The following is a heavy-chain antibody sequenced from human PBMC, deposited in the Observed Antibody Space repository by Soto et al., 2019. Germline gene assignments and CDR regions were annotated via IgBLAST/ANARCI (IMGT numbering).Heavy chain of an antibody. J-gene: IGHJ4*02. CDR1: GGTSTIYT. V-gene: IGHV1-69*08. CDR2: IVPLLGIT. CDR3: ATEKFGAWRVGVSD. D-gene: IGHD1-26*01. Sequence: QVPLVQYGAELKKPGSSVKVSCEASGGTSTIYTITWVRQAPGQGLAWLGRIVPLLGITHYARNFPDRLTITGDQSKGTAYMELSSLRFEDTALYSCATEKFGAWRVGVSDWGQGTHVTVAS.